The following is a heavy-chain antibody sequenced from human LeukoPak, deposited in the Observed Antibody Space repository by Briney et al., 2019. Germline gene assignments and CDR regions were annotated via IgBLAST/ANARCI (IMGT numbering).Heavy chain of an antibody. J-gene: IGHJ4*02. Sequence: SETLSLTCTVSGDSVSNTSYYWGWVRQPPGEGLEWIGSVYYRGRSYYNPSLKSRVTTSVDKSKNQFSLKLSSVTVADTAVYYCARGKDYWGQGTLVTVSS. V-gene: IGHV4-39*07. D-gene: IGHD3-10*01. CDR3: ARGKDY. CDR2: VYYRGRS. CDR1: GDSVSNTSYY.